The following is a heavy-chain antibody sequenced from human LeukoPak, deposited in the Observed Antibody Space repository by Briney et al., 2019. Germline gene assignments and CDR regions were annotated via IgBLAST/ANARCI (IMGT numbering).Heavy chain of an antibody. CDR3: ARERRYDYSNYYYGMDV. J-gene: IGHJ6*02. Sequence: GGSLRLSCAASGFTFSNFAMSWVRQAPGKGLEWVSSISGSGGSTYYAESVKGRFTISRDNSRNTLYLQMNSLRAEDTAVYYCARERRYDYSNYYYGMDVWGQGTTVTVSS. CDR1: GFTFSNFA. CDR2: ISGSGGST. V-gene: IGHV3-23*01. D-gene: IGHD4-11*01.